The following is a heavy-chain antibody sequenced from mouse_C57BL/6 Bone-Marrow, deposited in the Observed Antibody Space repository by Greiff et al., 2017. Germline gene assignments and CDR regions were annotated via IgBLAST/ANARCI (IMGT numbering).Heavy chain of an antibody. CDR3: ARRRYIYYDYDGFAY. D-gene: IGHD2-4*01. CDR1: GFNIKNTY. V-gene: IGHV14-3*01. J-gene: IGHJ3*01. Sequence: VQLQQSVAELVRPGASVKLSCTASGFNIKNTYMHWVKQRPEQGLEWIGRIDPANGNTKYAPKFKGKATITGDTSANTAYLQLSSLTSEDTANYYGARRRYIYYDYDGFAYWGQGTLVTVSA. CDR2: IDPANGNT.